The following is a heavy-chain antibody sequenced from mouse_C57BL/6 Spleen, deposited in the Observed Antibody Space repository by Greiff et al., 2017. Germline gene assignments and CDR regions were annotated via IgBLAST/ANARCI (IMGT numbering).Heavy chain of an antibody. V-gene: IGHV1-53*01. J-gene: IGHJ2*01. CDR3: AREATVVARGFDY. CDR1: GYTFTSYW. Sequence: VQLQQPGTELVKPGASVTLSCKASGYTFTSYWMHWVKQRPGQGLEWIGNINPSNGGTNYNEKFKSKATLTVDKSSSTAYMQLSSLTSEDSAVYYCAREATVVARGFDYWGQGTTLTVSS. CDR2: INPSNGGT. D-gene: IGHD1-1*01.